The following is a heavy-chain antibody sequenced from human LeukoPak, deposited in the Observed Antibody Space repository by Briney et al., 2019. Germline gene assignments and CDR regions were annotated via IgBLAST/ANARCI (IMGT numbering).Heavy chain of an antibody. V-gene: IGHV4-59*08. CDR3: ARAGYSFATGYYFDY. CDR2: VYYSGST. J-gene: IGHJ4*02. D-gene: IGHD5-12*01. CDR1: GGSISNYY. Sequence: SETLSLTCTVSGGSISNYYWTWVRQPPGKGLEWIGFVYYSGSTNYNPFLKRRVTISVDTSNNQFSLKLTSVTAADTAVYYCARAGYSFATGYYFDYWGQGTLVTVSS.